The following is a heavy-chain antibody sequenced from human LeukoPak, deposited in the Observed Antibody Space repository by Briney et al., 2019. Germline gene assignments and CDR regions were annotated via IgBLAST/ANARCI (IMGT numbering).Heavy chain of an antibody. D-gene: IGHD2-15*01. V-gene: IGHV4-59*08. CDR2: IYYSGST. CDR3: ARHKARGGFDIWG. J-gene: IGHJ3*01. CDR1: GYSITSAY. Sequence: SETLSLTCTVSGYSITSAYWSWIRQPPGKGLEWIGYIYYSGSTNYNPSLKSRVTISVDQSKNQYSLKLSSVTAADTGVYYCARHKARGGFDIWGWGPGTMVTVSS.